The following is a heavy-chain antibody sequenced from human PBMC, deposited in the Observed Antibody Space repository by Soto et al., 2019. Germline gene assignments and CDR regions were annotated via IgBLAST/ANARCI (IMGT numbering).Heavy chain of an antibody. CDR2: IYYSGST. J-gene: IGHJ3*02. D-gene: IGHD6-13*01. Sequence: SETLSLTCTVSGGSIISSSYYFFCIRQPPGNGLGLIGSIYYSGSTYYNPSLKSRVTISVDTSKNQFSLKLSSVTAADTAVYYCARHRKGSSWSKGEAAFDIWGQGTMVTVSS. V-gene: IGHV4-39*01. CDR1: GGSIISSSYY. CDR3: ARHRKGSSWSKGEAAFDI.